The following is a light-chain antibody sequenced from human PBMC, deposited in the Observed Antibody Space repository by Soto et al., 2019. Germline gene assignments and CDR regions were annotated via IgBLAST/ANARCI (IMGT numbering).Light chain of an antibody. J-gene: IGKJ1*01. CDR3: QQYGGSVQT. CDR1: QSVTSNY. CDR2: DTS. Sequence: EIVLTQSPGTLSLSPGERATLSCRASQSVTSNYLAWYQQKPGRAPGLLIYDTSTRASGVPDRFSGSGSGTEFTLTISRLEPEDFAVYYCQQYGGSVQTFGQGTKVDIK. V-gene: IGKV3-20*01.